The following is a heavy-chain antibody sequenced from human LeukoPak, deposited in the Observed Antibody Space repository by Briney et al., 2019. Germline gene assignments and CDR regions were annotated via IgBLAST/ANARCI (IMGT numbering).Heavy chain of an antibody. CDR3: ARGLGRYCSSTSCYGLYYFDY. J-gene: IGHJ4*02. D-gene: IGHD2-2*01. V-gene: IGHV4-34*01. Sequence: PSETLSLTCTVSGGSISGHYWSWIRQPPGKGLEWIGEINHSGSTNYNPSLKSRVTISVDTSKNQFSLKLSSVTAADTAVYYCARGLGRYCSSTSCYGLYYFDYWGQGTLVTVSS. CDR1: GGSISGHY. CDR2: INHSGST.